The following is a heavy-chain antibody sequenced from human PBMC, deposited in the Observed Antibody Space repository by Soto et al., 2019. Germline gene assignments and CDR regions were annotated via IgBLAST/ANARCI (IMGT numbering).Heavy chain of an antibody. CDR1: GVSIKSYY. J-gene: IGHJ2*01. CDR2: IHYSGNT. D-gene: IGHD5-18*01. V-gene: IGHV4-59*08. CDR3: ARPAMVTNNWFFDL. Sequence: QVQLQESGPGLVKPSETLSLTCNVSGVSIKSYYWSWIRHPPGKGLQWIGYIHYSGNTNYNPPLKSRGPMSLDASKNQLSLRLNSVTAADTAVYYCARPAMVTNNWFFDLWGRGTLVTVSS.